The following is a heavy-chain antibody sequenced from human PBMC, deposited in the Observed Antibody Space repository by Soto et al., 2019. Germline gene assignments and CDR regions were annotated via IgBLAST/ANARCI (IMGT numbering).Heavy chain of an antibody. J-gene: IGHJ2*01. CDR3: AHRPGHYGDYWYFDL. Sequence: QITLKESGPALVKPTQTLTLTCTFSGFSLSTSGVGVGWIRQPPGKALEWLALIYWDDDKRYSPSLKSRLTITKDTSKNQVVLTMHNMDPVDTATYYCAHRPGHYGDYWYFDLWGRGTLVTVSS. CDR2: IYWDDDK. D-gene: IGHD4-17*01. V-gene: IGHV2-5*02. CDR1: GFSLSTSGVG.